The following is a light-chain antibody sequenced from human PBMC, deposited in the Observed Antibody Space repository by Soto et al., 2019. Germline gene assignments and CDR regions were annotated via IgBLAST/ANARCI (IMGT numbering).Light chain of an antibody. CDR1: QGISSY. CDR2: AAS. V-gene: IGKV1-8*01. CDR3: QQYYSYPRIT. J-gene: IGKJ3*01. Sequence: AIRMTQSPSSFSASPGDRVTITCRASQGISSYLAWYQQKPGKAPKLLIYAASTLQSGVPSRFSGSGSGTDFTLTSSCLQSEDFATYYCQQYYSYPRITFGPGTKVDIK.